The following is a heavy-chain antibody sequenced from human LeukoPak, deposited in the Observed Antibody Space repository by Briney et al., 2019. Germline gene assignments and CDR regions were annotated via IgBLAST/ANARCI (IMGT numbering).Heavy chain of an antibody. CDR3: ARATAVGLNCFDL. V-gene: IGHV3-7*01. CDR2: IKQDGSEK. J-gene: IGHJ5*02. CDR1: GFSFSNYW. Sequence: GGSLRLSCAASGFSFSNYWMSWVRQAPGKGLEWVANIKQDGSEKYYVDSVKGRFTISRDNAKNSLYLQMDTLRAEDTAVYYCARATAVGLNCFDLWGQGTLVTVSS. D-gene: IGHD6-13*01.